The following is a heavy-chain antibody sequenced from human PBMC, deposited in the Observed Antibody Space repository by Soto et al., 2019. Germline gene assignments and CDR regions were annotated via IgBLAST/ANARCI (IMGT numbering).Heavy chain of an antibody. CDR1: GFSLTTSGVG. Sequence: QITLKESGPTRVKPTQTLALTCTFSGFSLTTSGVGVGWIRKTPGKALEWLAVIYWDDDKRYNPSLKNRLTITKNTSKNQVVLIMSDMDLVDTATYFCAHRGYMYGNWDHGYFDYWGQGTLVTVSS. D-gene: IGHD5-18*01. V-gene: IGHV2-5*02. CDR2: IYWDDDK. CDR3: AHRGYMYGNWDHGYFDY. J-gene: IGHJ4*02.